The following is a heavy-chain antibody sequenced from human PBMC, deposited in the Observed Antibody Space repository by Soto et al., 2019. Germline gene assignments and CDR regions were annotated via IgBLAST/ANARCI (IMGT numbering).Heavy chain of an antibody. Sequence: QVQLQESGPGLVKPSQTLSLTCTVSGGSISSGDYYWSWIRQPPGKGLEWIGYIYYSGSTYYNPSLKSRVTISVDTSKNQFSLKLRSVTAADTAVYYCARDLTTGATAWYFDLWGRGTLVTVSS. V-gene: IGHV4-30-4*01. CDR2: IYYSGST. J-gene: IGHJ2*01. CDR1: GGSISSGDYY. CDR3: ARDLTTGATAWYFDL. D-gene: IGHD1-26*01.